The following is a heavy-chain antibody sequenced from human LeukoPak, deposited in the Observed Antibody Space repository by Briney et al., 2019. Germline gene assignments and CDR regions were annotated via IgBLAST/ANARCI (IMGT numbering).Heavy chain of an antibody. CDR3: ARGLDRFDY. CDR2: ISGSSGII. J-gene: IGHJ4*02. D-gene: IGHD3-9*01. V-gene: IGHV3-48*01. CDR1: GFTFNTYT. Sequence: GGSLRLSCAASGFTFNTYTMNWVRQAPGKGLEWVSYISGSSGIIDYADSVRGRFTISRDNAKNSLYLQMNSLRAEDTAVYYCARGLDRFDYWGQGTLVTVSS.